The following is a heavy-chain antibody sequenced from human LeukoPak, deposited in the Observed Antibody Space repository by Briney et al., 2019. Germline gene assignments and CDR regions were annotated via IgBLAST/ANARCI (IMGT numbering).Heavy chain of an antibody. CDR2: ISSSGSYI. D-gene: IGHD1-26*01. J-gene: IGHJ4*02. Sequence: GGSLRLSCAASGFTFSSYSMNWVRQAPGKGLEWVSSISSSGSYIYSADSVKGRFTISRDNSKNTLYLQMNSLRAEDTAVYFCAKSQDGGRLFHFDYWGQGTLVTVSS. V-gene: IGHV3-21*04. CDR3: AKSQDGGRLFHFDY. CDR1: GFTFSSYS.